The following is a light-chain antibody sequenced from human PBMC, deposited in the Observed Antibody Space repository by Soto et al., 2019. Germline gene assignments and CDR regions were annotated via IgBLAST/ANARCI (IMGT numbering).Light chain of an antibody. CDR1: QSVSSN. CDR2: GAS. Sequence: DIGLTQSPCTLSVSPGERATLSCRASQSVSSNLAWYQQKPGQAPRLLIYGASTRATGIPARCSGSGSGTEFTLTTSSLQYQDFAAYYCQQYNNWTPCTFGQGTKVDI. J-gene: IGKJ1*01. CDR3: QQYNNWTPCT. V-gene: IGKV3-15*01.